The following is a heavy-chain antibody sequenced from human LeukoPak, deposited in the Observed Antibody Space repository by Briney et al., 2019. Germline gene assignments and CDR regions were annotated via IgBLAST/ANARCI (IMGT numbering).Heavy chain of an antibody. CDR3: ARDRAYYYDSSGYYYFDH. J-gene: IGHJ4*02. D-gene: IGHD3-22*01. Sequence: GGSLRLSCAASGFTFSSYGMHWVRQAPGKGLEWVAVISYDGSNKYYADSVKGRFTISRDNSKNTLYLQMNSLRAEDTAVYYCARDRAYYYDSSGYYYFDHWGQGTLVTVSS. V-gene: IGHV3-30*03. CDR2: ISYDGSNK. CDR1: GFTFSSYG.